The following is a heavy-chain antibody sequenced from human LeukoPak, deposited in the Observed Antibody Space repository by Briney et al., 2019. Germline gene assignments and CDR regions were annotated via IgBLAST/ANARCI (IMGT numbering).Heavy chain of an antibody. CDR2: ISGSGGST. D-gene: IGHD6-13*01. Sequence: GGSLRLSCAASGFTFSSYAMSWVRQAPGKGLEWVSAISGSGGSTYYADSVKGRLTISRDNSKNALYLQMNSLRAEDTAVYYCAKDEGYSSSWYYFDYWGQGTLVTVSS. J-gene: IGHJ4*02. CDR3: AKDEGYSSSWYYFDY. V-gene: IGHV3-23*01. CDR1: GFTFSSYA.